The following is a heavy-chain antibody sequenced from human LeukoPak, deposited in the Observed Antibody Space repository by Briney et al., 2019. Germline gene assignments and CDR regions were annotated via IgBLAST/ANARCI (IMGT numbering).Heavy chain of an antibody. CDR3: ARGRGTIDSSGLDY. V-gene: IGHV3-74*01. D-gene: IGHD3-22*01. Sequence: GGSLRLSCAASGLTFSSHWMHWVRQAPGKGLVWVSRITNDGSSTTYADSVKGRFTISRDNAKNSLYLQMNSLRAEDTAVYYCARGRGTIDSSGLDYWGQGTLVTVSS. J-gene: IGHJ4*02. CDR1: GLTFSSHW. CDR2: ITNDGSST.